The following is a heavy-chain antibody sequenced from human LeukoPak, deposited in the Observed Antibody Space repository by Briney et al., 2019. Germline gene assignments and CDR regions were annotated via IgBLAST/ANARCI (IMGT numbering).Heavy chain of an antibody. V-gene: IGHV1-8*03. CDR2: MNPNSGNT. J-gene: IGHJ4*02. D-gene: IGHD6-13*01. Sequence: GASVKVSCKASGYTFTSYDINWVRQATGQGLEWMGWMNPNSGNTGYAQKFQGRVTITRNTSISTAYMELSSLRSEDTAVYYCARAVTSSSWRPYYFGYWGQGTLVTVSS. CDR1: GYTFTSYD. CDR3: ARAVTSSSWRPYYFGY.